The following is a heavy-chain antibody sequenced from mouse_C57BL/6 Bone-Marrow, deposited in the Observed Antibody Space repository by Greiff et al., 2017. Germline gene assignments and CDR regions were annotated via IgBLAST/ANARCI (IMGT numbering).Heavy chain of an antibody. V-gene: IGHV1-5*01. J-gene: IGHJ4*01. CDR1: GYTFTSYW. CDR2: IYPGNSDT. D-gene: IGHD1-1*01. Sequence: EVQLQQSGTVLARPGASVKMSCKTSGYTFTSYWMHWVKQRPGQGLEWIGAIYPGNSDTSYNQKFKGKAKQTAVTSASTAYMEHSSLTNEDSAVYYCTTSVVAPDAMDCWGQGTSVTVSS. CDR3: TTSVVAPDAMDC.